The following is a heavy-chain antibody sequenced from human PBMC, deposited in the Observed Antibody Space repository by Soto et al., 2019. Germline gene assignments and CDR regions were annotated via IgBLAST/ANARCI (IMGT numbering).Heavy chain of an antibody. V-gene: IGHV1-18*01. D-gene: IGHD3-3*01. Sequence: QVQLVQSGAEVKKPGASVKVSCKASGYTFTSYGISWVRQAPGQGLEWMGWISAYNGNTNYAQKLQGRVTMTTDTSTSTAYMELSRLRSDDTDVYYCAREKELRFLEWSHYGMDVWGQGPTVTVSS. CDR3: AREKELRFLEWSHYGMDV. CDR1: GYTFTSYG. J-gene: IGHJ6*02. CDR2: ISAYNGNT.